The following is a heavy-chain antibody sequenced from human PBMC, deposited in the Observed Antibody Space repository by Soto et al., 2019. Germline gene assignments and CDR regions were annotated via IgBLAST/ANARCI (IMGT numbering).Heavy chain of an antibody. J-gene: IGHJ2*01. CDR1: GFTFSSYA. CDR2: ISGSGGST. Sequence: EVQLLESGGGLVQPGGSLRLSCAASGFTFSSYAMSWVRQAPGKGLEWVSAISGSGGSTYYADSVKGRFTISRDNSKNTLYLQMNSLRAEDTAVYYCAKSAKSTSYAIRPRSYWYFDLWGRGTLVTVSS. V-gene: IGHV3-23*01. CDR3: AKSAKSTSYAIRPRSYWYFDL. D-gene: IGHD2-8*01.